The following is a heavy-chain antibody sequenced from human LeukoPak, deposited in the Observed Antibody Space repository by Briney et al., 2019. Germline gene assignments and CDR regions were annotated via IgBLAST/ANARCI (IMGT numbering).Heavy chain of an antibody. CDR1: GYTLSELS. J-gene: IGHJ6*03. V-gene: IGHV1-24*01. CDR2: FDPEDGER. Sequence: ASVKVSCKVSGYTLSELSIHWVRQAPGKGLEWMGSFDPEDGERVYAQKFQGRVTLTEDTSTDTAYMELSRLRSDDTAVYYCAGSPEFYYYYMDVWGKGTTVTVSS. CDR3: AGSPEFYYYYMDV.